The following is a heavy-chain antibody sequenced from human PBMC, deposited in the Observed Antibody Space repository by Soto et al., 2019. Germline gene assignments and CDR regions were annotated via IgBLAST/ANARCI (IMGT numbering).Heavy chain of an antibody. V-gene: IGHV3-23*01. CDR2: ISGSGSNP. J-gene: IGHJ4*02. CDR3: AIAASMPTRHGFDH. Sequence: EVQVLESGGGLVQPGRSLRLSCAASGFTVSSYAMSWVRHAPGQGLEWVSAISGSGSNPYYADSVKGRFTISRANSKNTRYLQLNSLKAEDTALDYCAIAASMPTRHGFDHWGQGHLVTVSS. CDR1: GFTVSSYA. D-gene: IGHD2-2*01.